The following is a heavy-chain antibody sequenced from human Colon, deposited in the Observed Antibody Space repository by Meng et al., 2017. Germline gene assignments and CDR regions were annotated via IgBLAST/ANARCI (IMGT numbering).Heavy chain of an antibody. V-gene: IGHV3-74*01. CDR2: INNDGSNT. CDR3: ARTKPSNSYLDY. CDR1: GFTFTNYW. Sequence: GGSLRLSCAASGFTFTNYWMQWVRQVPGKGLVWVSRINNDGSNTIYADSVKGRFTISRDNAQNTLYLQMNGLRAEDTAVYYCARTKPSNSYLDYWGQGTLVTVSS. J-gene: IGHJ4*02.